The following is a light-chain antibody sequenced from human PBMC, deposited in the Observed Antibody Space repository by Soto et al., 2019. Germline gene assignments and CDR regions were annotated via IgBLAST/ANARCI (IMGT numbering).Light chain of an antibody. J-gene: IGKJ1*01. CDR3: QQYSTFWT. CDR2: AAS. V-gene: IGKV1-39*01. CDR1: QSISSY. Sequence: DIQMTQSPSSLSASVGDRVTITCRASQSISSYLNWYQQKPGKAPKLLIYAASSLQSGVPSRFSGSGSGTEFTLTINGLQPDDFATYYCQQYSTFWTFGQGTKVDIK.